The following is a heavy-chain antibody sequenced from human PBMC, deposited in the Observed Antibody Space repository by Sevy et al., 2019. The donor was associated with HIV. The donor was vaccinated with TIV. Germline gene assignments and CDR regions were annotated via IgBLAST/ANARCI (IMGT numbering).Heavy chain of an antibody. CDR2: IYPSGCT. CDR1: GYSISSGYY. J-gene: IGHJ4*02. Sequence: SETLSLTCAVSGYSISSGYYWGWIRQPPGKGLEWIGSIYPSGCTYYNPSLKSRVTISVDTSKNQFSLKLSSVTAADTAVYYCARVGRHYDSSGYYYYDYWGQGTLVTVSS. V-gene: IGHV4-38-2*01. D-gene: IGHD3-22*01. CDR3: ARVGRHYDSSGYYYYDY.